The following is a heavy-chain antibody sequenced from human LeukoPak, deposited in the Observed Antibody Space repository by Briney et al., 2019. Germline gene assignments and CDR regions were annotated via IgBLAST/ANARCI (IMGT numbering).Heavy chain of an antibody. CDR1: GYTFSNYG. D-gene: IGHD3-16*02. CDR3: ARDGGQLTYVWGSYRFQSNWFDP. V-gene: IGHV1-18*01. CDR2: ISAYNGNT. J-gene: IGHJ5*02. Sequence: GASVKVSCKASGYTFSNYGISWVRQAPGQGLEWMGWISAYNGNTNYAQKLQGRVTMTTDTSTSTAYMEPRSLRSDDTAVYYCARDGGQLTYVWGSYRFQSNWFDPWGQGTLVTVSS.